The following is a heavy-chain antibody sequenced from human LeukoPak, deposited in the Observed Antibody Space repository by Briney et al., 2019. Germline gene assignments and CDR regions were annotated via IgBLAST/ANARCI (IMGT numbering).Heavy chain of an antibody. CDR1: GFTFSSYW. CDR3: ATNPISRLGFFDF. Sequence: PGGSLRLSCAASGFTFSSYWMHGVRQAPGKGLVWVSRINSDGSSTYYADSVRGRFTISRDNAKNTLSLQMNSLRAEDTAVYYCATNPISRLGFFDFWGQGTLVTVSS. D-gene: IGHD3-9*01. V-gene: IGHV3-74*01. J-gene: IGHJ4*02. CDR2: INSDGSST.